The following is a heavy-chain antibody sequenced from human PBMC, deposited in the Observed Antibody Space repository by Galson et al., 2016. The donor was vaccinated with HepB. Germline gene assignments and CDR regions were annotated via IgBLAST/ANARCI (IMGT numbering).Heavy chain of an antibody. CDR1: GYTFTRYY. D-gene: IGHD3-10*01. Sequence: SVKVSCKASGYTFTRYYIHWVRQAPRQGLEWLGIIDPSGGGTTYAQKFQDRVAMTRDTSTSTVSMELSRLISEDTATYYCAAYGSGRQAAFDLWGQGTSVTVSP. J-gene: IGHJ3*01. CDR3: AAYGSGRQAAFDL. V-gene: IGHV1-46*01. CDR2: IDPSGGGT.